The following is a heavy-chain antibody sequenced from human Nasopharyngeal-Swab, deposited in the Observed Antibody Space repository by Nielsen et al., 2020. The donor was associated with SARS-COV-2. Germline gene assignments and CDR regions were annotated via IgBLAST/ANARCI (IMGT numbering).Heavy chain of an antibody. V-gene: IGHV1-46*01. J-gene: IGHJ4*02. CDR2: INPSGGST. CDR3: ARDQKYSGYDGSGY. Sequence: WVRQTPGQGLEWMGIINPSGGSTSYAQKFQGRVTMTRDTSTSTVYMELSSLRSEDTAVYYCARDQKYSGYDGSGYWGQGTLVTVSS. D-gene: IGHD5-12*01.